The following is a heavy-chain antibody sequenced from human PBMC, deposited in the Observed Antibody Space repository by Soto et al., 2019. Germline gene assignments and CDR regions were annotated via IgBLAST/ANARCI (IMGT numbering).Heavy chain of an antibody. J-gene: IGHJ2*01. CDR3: ARDFLGYYYGSGYFDL. CDR2: IYSGGST. CDR1: GFTVSSNY. Sequence: EVQLVESGGGLIQPGGSLRLSCAASGFTVSSNYMSWVRQAPGKGLEWVSVIYSGGSTYYADSVKGRFTISRDNSKNTLYLQMNSLRAEDTAVYYCARDFLGYYYGSGYFDLWGRGTLVTVSS. V-gene: IGHV3-53*01. D-gene: IGHD3-10*01.